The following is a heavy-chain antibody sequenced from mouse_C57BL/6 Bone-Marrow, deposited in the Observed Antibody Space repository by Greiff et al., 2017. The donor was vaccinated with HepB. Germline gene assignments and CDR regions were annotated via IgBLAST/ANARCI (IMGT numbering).Heavy chain of an antibody. Sequence: QVHVKQPGAELVKPGASVKLSCKASGYTFTSYWMQWVKQRPGQGLEWIGEIDPSDSYTNYNQKFKGKATLTVDTSSSTAYMQLSSLTSEDSAVYYCARGYDGYYRFAYWGQGTLVTVSA. CDR3: ARGYDGYYRFAY. CDR2: IDPSDSYT. D-gene: IGHD2-3*01. V-gene: IGHV1-50*01. CDR1: GYTFTSYW. J-gene: IGHJ3*01.